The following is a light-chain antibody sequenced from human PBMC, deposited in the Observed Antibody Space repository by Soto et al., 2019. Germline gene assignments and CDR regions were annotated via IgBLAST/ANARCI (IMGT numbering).Light chain of an antibody. Sequence: QSALTQPASVSGSPGQSITISCTGTSSDVGGYNYVSWYQQHPGKAPKLMIYDVSNRPSGVSNRLSGSKSGNTASLTISGLQAEDEADYYCSSYTSSSRVFGGGTKVTVL. V-gene: IGLV2-14*01. CDR1: SSDVGGYNY. CDR3: SSYTSSSRV. CDR2: DVS. J-gene: IGLJ2*01.